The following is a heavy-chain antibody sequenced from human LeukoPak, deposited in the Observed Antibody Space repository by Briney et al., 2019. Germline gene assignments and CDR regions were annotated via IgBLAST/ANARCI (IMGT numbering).Heavy chain of an antibody. CDR2: IKQDGSEK. D-gene: IGHD2-2*01. V-gene: IGHV3-7*01. CDR1: GFTFSSYW. J-gene: IGHJ5*02. CDR3: ARDAFLGYCSSTSCYQSWFDP. Sequence: GGSLRLSCAASGFTFSSYWMSWVRQAPGKGLEWVANIKQDGSEKYYVDSVKGRFTISRDNAKNSLYLQMNSRRAEDTAVYYCARDAFLGYCSSTSCYQSWFDPWGQGTLVTVSS.